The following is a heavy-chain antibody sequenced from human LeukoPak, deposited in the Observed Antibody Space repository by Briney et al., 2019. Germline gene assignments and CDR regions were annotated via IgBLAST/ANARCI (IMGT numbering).Heavy chain of an antibody. V-gene: IGHV1-18*01. CDR1: GYTFTSYG. Sequence: GASVKVSCKASGYTFTSYGISWVRQAPGQGLEGWGWITATMGNTNYAQKLQGRVTMTTDTSTSTAYMELRSLRSDDTAVYYCARDKMGIAVAGPYYYGMDVWGQGTTVTVSS. J-gene: IGHJ6*02. CDR3: ARDKMGIAVAGPYYYGMDV. CDR2: ITATMGNT. D-gene: IGHD6-19*01.